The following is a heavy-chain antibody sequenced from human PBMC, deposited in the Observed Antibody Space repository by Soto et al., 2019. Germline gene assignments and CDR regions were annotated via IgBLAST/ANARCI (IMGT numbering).Heavy chain of an antibody. V-gene: IGHV1-69*12. CDR1: GGSFSNAA. Sequence: QVQLEQSGAEVKKPGSSVKVSCKASGGSFSNAAISWVRQAPGQGLEWVGGIMPIFRTPDYAQKFQGRVTMTADESTSTAYMELSGLRSDDTAIYYCARDKDRLQLGGNYYYILDVWGQGTTVTVSS. CDR3: ARDKDRLQLGGNYYYILDV. J-gene: IGHJ6*02. CDR2: IMPIFRTP. D-gene: IGHD5-12*01.